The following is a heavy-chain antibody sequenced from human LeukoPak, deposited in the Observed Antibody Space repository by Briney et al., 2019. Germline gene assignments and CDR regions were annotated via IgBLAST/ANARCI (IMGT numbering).Heavy chain of an antibody. J-gene: IGHJ4*02. CDR3: ARDVGAKDY. Sequence: PGGSLRLSCAASGFSFSSYWMSWVRQAPGKGLEWVANIKQDGSEKYYVDSVKGRLTISRDNAKNSLYLQMNSLRAEDTAMYYCARDVGAKDYWGQGTLVTVSS. CDR1: GFSFSSYW. D-gene: IGHD1-26*01. CDR2: IKQDGSEK. V-gene: IGHV3-7*01.